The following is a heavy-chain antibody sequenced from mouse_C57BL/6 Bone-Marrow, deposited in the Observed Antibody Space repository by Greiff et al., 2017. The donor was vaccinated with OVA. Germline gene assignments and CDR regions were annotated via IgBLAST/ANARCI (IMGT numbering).Heavy chain of an antibody. J-gene: IGHJ1*03. CDR2: IWSDGST. CDR3: ARHSYYDYPYWYFDV. V-gene: IGHV2-6-1*01. CDR1: GFSLTSYG. D-gene: IGHD2-4*01. Sequence: VQGVESGPGLVAPSQSLSITCTVSGFSLTSYGVHWVRQPPGKGLEWLVVIWSDGSTTYNSALKSRLSLSKDNSKSQVFLKMNSLQTDDTAMYYCARHSYYDYPYWYFDVWGTGTTVTVSS.